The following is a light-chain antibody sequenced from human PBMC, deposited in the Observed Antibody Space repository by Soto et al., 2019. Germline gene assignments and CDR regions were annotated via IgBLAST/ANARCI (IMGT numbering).Light chain of an antibody. CDR1: QSVSSSF. V-gene: IGKV3-20*01. Sequence: EIVLTQSPGTLSLSPGERATLSCRASQSVSSSFLAWYQQKPGQAPRLLIYGASNRATGIPDRFSGSGSGPDFTLTISRLEPEDFAVYYCQQYGSSLLTFGGGTKVEIK. J-gene: IGKJ4*01. CDR3: QQYGSSLLT. CDR2: GAS.